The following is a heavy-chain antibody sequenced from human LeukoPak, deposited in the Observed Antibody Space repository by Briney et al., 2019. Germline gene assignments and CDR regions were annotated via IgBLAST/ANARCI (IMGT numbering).Heavy chain of an antibody. Sequence: GGSLRLSCAASGFTFSSYWIHWVRQPPGKGLVWVSRINSDGSSTSYADSVKGRFTISRDNAKNTLYLQMNSLRAEDTAVYYCARRIYYSIAAAAPDYWGQGTLVTVSS. CDR3: ARRIYYSIAAAAPDY. V-gene: IGHV3-74*01. J-gene: IGHJ4*02. CDR1: GFTFSSYW. CDR2: INSDGSST. D-gene: IGHD6-13*01.